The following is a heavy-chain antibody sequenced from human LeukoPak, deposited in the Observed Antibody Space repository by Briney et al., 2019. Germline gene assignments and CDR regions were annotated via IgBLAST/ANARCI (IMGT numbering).Heavy chain of an antibody. Sequence: GGSLRLSCAASGFTFDDYAMHWVRQAPGKGLEWVSVISWNSGSIGYADSVKGRFTIPRDNAKNSLYLQMNSLRAEDTALYYCAKAQRYGSYYYYMDVWGKGTTVTVSS. CDR2: ISWNSGSI. CDR3: AKAQRYGSYYYYMDV. J-gene: IGHJ6*03. V-gene: IGHV3-9*01. CDR1: GFTFDDYA. D-gene: IGHD3-10*01.